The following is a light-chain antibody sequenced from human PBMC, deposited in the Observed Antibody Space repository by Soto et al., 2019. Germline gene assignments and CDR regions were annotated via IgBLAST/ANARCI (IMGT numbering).Light chain of an antibody. CDR1: QSVSSN. J-gene: IGKJ5*01. CDR3: QQYNNWIT. V-gene: IGKV3-15*01. CDR2: GAS. Sequence: EIVMTQSPATLSVSPGERATLSCRASQSVSSNLAWYQQKPGQAPRLLIYGASTRATGIPARFSGSGSGTEFTITISRLQSEDFAVYYCQQYNNWITFGQGTRLEIK.